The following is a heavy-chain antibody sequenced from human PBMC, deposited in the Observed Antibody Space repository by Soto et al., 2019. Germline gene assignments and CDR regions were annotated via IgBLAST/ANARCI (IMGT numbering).Heavy chain of an antibody. J-gene: IGHJ4*02. CDR3: ARRLRYFDWLLAAFDY. D-gene: IGHD3-9*01. V-gene: IGHV4-34*01. CDR2: INHSGST. Sequence: SETLSLTCAVYGGSFSGYYWSWIRQPPGKGLEWIGEINHSGSTNYNPSLKSRVTISVDTSKNQFSLKLSSVTAADTAVYYCARRLRYFDWLLAAFDYWGQGTLVTVSS. CDR1: GGSFSGYY.